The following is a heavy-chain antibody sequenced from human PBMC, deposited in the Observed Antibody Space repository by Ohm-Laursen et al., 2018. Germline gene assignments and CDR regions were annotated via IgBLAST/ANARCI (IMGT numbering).Heavy chain of an antibody. J-gene: IGHJ3*02. Sequence: ETLSLTCAVYGGSFSGYYWSWIRQPPGKGLEWIGEINHSGSTNYNPSLKSRVTISVDTSKNQFSLKLSSVTAADTAVHYCAEGPTVTRGSAFDIWGQGTMVTVSS. CDR3: AEGPTVTRGSAFDI. CDR1: GGSFSGYY. CDR2: INHSGST. V-gene: IGHV4-34*01. D-gene: IGHD4-17*01.